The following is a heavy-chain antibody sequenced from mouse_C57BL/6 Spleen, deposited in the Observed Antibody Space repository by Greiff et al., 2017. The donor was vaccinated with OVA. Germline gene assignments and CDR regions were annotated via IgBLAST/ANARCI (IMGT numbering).Heavy chain of an antibody. Sequence: EVKLVESGGGLVQPGGSLSLSCAASGFTFTDYYMSWVRQPPGKALEWLGFIRNKANGYTTEYSASVKGRFTISRDNSQSILYLQMNALRAEDSATYYCASLNCGSHYYAMDYWGQGTSVTVSS. V-gene: IGHV7-3*01. D-gene: IGHD4-1*02. CDR1: GFTFTDYY. CDR3: ASLNCGSHYYAMDY. CDR2: IRNKANGYTT. J-gene: IGHJ4*01.